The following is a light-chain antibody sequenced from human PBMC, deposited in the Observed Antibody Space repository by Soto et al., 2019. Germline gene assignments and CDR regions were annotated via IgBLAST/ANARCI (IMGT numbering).Light chain of an antibody. CDR1: QSISNH. Sequence: DIQMTQSPSSLSASVEDRVIITCRASQSISNHLNWYQQKPGKAPKLLIFAASSLQSGVPSRFSGSRSGPDFTLTISCLQSEDFATYYCQQYYSYPFTFGPGTKVDIK. CDR3: QQYYSYPFT. J-gene: IGKJ3*01. CDR2: AAS. V-gene: IGKV1-39*01.